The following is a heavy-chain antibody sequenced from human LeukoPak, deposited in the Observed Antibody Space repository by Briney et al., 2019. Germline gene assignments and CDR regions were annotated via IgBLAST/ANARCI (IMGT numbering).Heavy chain of an antibody. D-gene: IGHD6-13*01. V-gene: IGHV1-69*01. CDR1: GGTFSSYA. CDR3: SRGLGSWYDY. CDR2: IIPIFGTA. J-gene: IGHJ4*02. Sequence: SVKVSCKASGGTFSSYAISWVRQAPGQGLEWMGEIIPIFGTANYAQKFQGRVTITADESTRTAYMELSGLRSEDTAVYYCSRGLGSWYDYWGQGTLVTVSS.